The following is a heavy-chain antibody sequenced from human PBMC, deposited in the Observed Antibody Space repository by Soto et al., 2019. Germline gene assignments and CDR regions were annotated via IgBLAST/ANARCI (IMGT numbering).Heavy chain of an antibody. V-gene: IGHV1-2*02. J-gene: IGHJ4*02. CDR3: ARLALTYCSGGSCYSGFDY. CDR2: INPNSGGT. CDR1: GYTFTGYY. Sequence: QVQLVQSGAEVKKPGASVKVSCKASGYTFTGYYMHWVRQAPGQGLEWMGWINPNSGGTNYAQKFQGRVTMTRDTSISTAYMELSRLRSDDTAVYYCARLALTYCSGGSCYSGFDYWGQGTLVTVSS. D-gene: IGHD2-15*01.